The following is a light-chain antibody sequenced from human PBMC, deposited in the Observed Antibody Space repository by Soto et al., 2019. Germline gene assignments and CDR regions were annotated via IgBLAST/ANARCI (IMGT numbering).Light chain of an antibody. CDR1: QGVTSSY. CDR2: GAS. Sequence: EVVLTQSPGALSLSPGERATLSCSASQGVTSSYLAWYQQKPGQAPRLLIYGASIRATGIPDRFSGSGSGTDFTLTISRLEPEDFAVYYCQQYDSSPLTFGGGTKVEIK. V-gene: IGKV3-20*01. J-gene: IGKJ4*01. CDR3: QQYDSSPLT.